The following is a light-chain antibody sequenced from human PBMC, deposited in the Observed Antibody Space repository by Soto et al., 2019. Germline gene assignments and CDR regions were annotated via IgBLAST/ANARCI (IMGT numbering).Light chain of an antibody. CDR2: EVS. J-gene: IGLJ2*01. CDR3: SASAGSSTL. Sequence: QSALTQPPSASGSPGQSVTISCTGTSSDVGGYNYVSWYQQHPGKAPKLMIYEVSKRPSGVPDRFSGSKSGNTASLTVSGLQAEDEADYYCSASAGSSTLFGGGTQLTVL. V-gene: IGLV2-8*01. CDR1: SSDVGGYNY.